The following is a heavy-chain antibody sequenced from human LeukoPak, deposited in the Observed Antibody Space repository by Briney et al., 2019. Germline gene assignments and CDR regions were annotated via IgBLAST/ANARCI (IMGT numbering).Heavy chain of an antibody. D-gene: IGHD3-10*01. J-gene: IGHJ5*02. Sequence: GASLKVSCKASGCTFSSYAISWVRQAPGQGLEWMGRIIPIFGTANYAQKFQGRVTITANKSTSTAYMELSSLRSEDTAVYYCARDQIGVLYFDPWGQGTLVTVSS. V-gene: IGHV1-69*06. CDR1: GCTFSSYA. CDR3: ARDQIGVLYFDP. CDR2: IIPIFGTA.